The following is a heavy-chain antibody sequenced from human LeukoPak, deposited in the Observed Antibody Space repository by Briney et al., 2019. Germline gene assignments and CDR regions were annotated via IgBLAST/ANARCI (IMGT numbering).Heavy chain of an antibody. CDR2: IIPILGTA. V-gene: IGHV1-69*05. D-gene: IGHD6-6*01. CDR3: ARTIWQLDWYYFDY. Sequence: ASVKVSCKASGGTFSSYAISWVRQAPGQGLGWMGGIIPILGTANYAQKFQGRVTITTDESTSTAYMELSSLRSEDTAVYYCARTIWQLDWYYFDYWGQGTLVTVSS. J-gene: IGHJ4*02. CDR1: GGTFSSYA.